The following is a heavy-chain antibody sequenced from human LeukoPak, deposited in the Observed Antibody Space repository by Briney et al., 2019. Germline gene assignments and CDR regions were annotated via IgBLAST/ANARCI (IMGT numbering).Heavy chain of an antibody. J-gene: IGHJ4*02. V-gene: IGHV3-30*18. Sequence: GRSLRLSCAASGFIFSSYGMHWVRQAPGKGLEWVAVISYDGSNKYYADSVKGRFTISRDNSKNTLYLQMNSLRAEDTAVYYCAKVAHGDYFDYWGQGTLVTVSS. CDR3: AKVAHGDYFDY. D-gene: IGHD3-10*01. CDR1: GFIFSSYG. CDR2: ISYDGSNK.